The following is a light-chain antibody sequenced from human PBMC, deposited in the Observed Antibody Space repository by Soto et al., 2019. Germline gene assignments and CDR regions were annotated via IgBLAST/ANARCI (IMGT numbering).Light chain of an antibody. V-gene: IGKV1-5*01. J-gene: IGKJ1*01. CDR3: QQYNLFWT. Sequence: DIQMTQSPPTLSASVGDRVTITCRASQSVSAWLAWFQQKPGKAPKLLIYDASSLEGGVPSRFSGSGSGTEFTLTISSRQPDDFATYYCQQYNLFWTFGQGTKVEIK. CDR1: QSVSAW. CDR2: DAS.